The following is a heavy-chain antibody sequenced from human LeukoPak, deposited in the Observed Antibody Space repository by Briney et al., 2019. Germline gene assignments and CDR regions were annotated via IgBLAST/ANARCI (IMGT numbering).Heavy chain of an antibody. Sequence: AGGSLRLSCAASGFTFSSYSMNWVRQAPGKGLEWVAVISYDGSNKYYADSVKGRFTISRDNSKNTLYLQMNSLRAEDTAVYYCAKDSVMLAYYFDYWGQGTLVTVSS. CDR1: GFTFSSYS. V-gene: IGHV3-30*18. J-gene: IGHJ4*02. CDR2: ISYDGSNK. D-gene: IGHD2-8*01. CDR3: AKDSVMLAYYFDY.